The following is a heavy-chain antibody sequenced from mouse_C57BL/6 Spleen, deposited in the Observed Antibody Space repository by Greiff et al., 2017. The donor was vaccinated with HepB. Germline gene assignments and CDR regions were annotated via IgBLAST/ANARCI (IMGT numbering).Heavy chain of an antibody. CDR3: AREEGIYGNYHY. CDR2: INPSNGGT. D-gene: IGHD2-1*01. J-gene: IGHJ2*01. V-gene: IGHV1-53*01. Sequence: QVHVKQSGTELVKPGASVKLSCKASGYTFTSYWMHWVKQRPGQGLEWIGNINPSNGGTNYNEKFKSKATLTVDKSSSTAYMQLSSLTSEDSAVYYCAREEGIYGNYHYWGQGTTLTVSS. CDR1: GYTFTSYW.